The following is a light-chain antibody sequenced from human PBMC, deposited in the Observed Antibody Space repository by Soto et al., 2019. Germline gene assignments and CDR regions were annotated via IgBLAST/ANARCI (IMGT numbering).Light chain of an antibody. CDR1: SSNIGNNY. CDR3: GTWDSSLSAHVV. J-gene: IGLJ2*01. V-gene: IGLV1-51*01. Sequence: QSVLTQPRSVSAAPGQKVTISCSGSSSNIGNNYVSWYQQLPGTAPKLLIYDNNKRPSGIPDRFSGSKSGTSATLGITGLQTGDESDYYCGTWDSSLSAHVVFGGGTKLTVL. CDR2: DNN.